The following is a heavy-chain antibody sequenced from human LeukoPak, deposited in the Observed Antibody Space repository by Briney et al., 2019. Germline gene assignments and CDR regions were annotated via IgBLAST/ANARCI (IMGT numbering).Heavy chain of an antibody. J-gene: IGHJ4*02. V-gene: IGHV3-23*01. CDR3: AKDPYSSSWGSYFDY. CDR2: IYGNSVST. CDR1: GFTFSSYA. Sequence: GGSLRLSCAASGFTFSSYAMSWVRQAPGKGLEWVSTIYGNSVSTHYADSVQGRFTISRDNSKNTLYLHMNSLRAEDTAIYYCAKDPYSSSWGSYFDYWGQGTLVTVSS. D-gene: IGHD6-13*01.